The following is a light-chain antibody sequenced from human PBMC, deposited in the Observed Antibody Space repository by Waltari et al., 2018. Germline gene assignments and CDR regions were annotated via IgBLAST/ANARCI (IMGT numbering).Light chain of an antibody. CDR1: QSISQY. Sequence: EIMLTQSPATLSLSPVERATLSCRASQSISQYLIWYQQKPGQAPRLLIYETSRRATGIPDRFSGSGSGTDFSLTISRLEPEDFAVYYCQNHERLPATFGQGTKVEFK. CDR3: QNHERLPAT. J-gene: IGKJ1*01. V-gene: IGKV3D-20*02. CDR2: ETS.